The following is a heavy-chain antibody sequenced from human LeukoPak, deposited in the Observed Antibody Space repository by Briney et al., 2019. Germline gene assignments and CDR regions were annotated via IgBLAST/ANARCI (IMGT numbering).Heavy chain of an antibody. CDR1: GLTFSSYA. J-gene: IGHJ4*02. CDR2: ISGSGDST. CDR3: AKGALLLWFGEIRSDY. Sequence: GGSLRLFCAASGLTFSSYAMSWAPQAPGKGLEEGSAISGSGDSTYYADSVKGRFTISRDNSKNTLYLQMNSLRAEDTAVYYCAKGALLLWFGEIRSDYWGQGTLVTVSS. D-gene: IGHD3-10*01. V-gene: IGHV3-23*01.